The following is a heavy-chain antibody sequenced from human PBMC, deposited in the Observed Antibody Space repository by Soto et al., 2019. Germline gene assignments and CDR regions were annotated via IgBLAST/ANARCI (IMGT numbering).Heavy chain of an antibody. Sequence: SGGSLRLSCAVSGFTFGDHYIDWVRQAPGKGLEWVGRIRDKAHSYSTTYAASVEGRFTTSRDNAKNSLYLQMNSLRVEDTALYFCARDESAGSSTSNWGQGTLVTVSS. V-gene: IGHV3-72*01. CDR1: GFTFGDHY. CDR2: IRDKAHSYST. D-gene: IGHD2-2*01. J-gene: IGHJ4*02. CDR3: ARDESAGSSTSN.